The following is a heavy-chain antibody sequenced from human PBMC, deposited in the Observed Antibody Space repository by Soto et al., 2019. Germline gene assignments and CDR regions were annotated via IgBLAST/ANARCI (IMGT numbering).Heavy chain of an antibody. CDR3: AKEQDYYYMDV. V-gene: IGHV3-23*01. CDR1: GFSFNSYS. CDR2: ISASGGST. J-gene: IGHJ6*03. Sequence: GGSLRLSCAASGFSFNSYSMTWVRQAPGKGLEWVSAISASGGSTSHADSVKGRFTISRDNSKSTLYLQMNSLRADDTAVYYCAKEQDYYYMDVWGKGTTVTVSS.